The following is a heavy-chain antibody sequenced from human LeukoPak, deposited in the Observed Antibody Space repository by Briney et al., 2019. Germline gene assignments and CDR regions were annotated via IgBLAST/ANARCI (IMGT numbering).Heavy chain of an antibody. Sequence: GESLKISCKGSGYMFTNYWIGWVRQMPGKGLEWMGIIHPGDSDTRYSPSFQGQVTISADKSISTAYLQWSSLKASDTAMYYCARHGGYCSSTSCYARYYFDYWGQGTLVTVSS. J-gene: IGHJ4*02. V-gene: IGHV5-51*01. CDR3: ARHGGYCSSTSCYARYYFDY. CDR2: IHPGDSDT. CDR1: GYMFTNYW. D-gene: IGHD2-2*01.